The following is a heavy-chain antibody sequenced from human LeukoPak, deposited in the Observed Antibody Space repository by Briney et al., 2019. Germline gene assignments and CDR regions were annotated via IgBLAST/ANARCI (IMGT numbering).Heavy chain of an antibody. J-gene: IGHJ6*02. CDR3: ARDRNLYFYHGMDV. CDR1: GFTFSSYA. Sequence: GGSLRLSCAASGFTFSSYAMHGVRQAPGRGLEGVAVISYDGSNTYYADSVKGRFTISRDNSKNTLSLQMNSLRAEDTAVYYCARDRNLYFYHGMDVRRQGRTV. CDR2: ISYDGSNT. V-gene: IGHV3-30*04.